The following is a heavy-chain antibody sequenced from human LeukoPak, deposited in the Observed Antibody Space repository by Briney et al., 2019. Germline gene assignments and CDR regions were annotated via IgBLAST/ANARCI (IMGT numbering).Heavy chain of an antibody. D-gene: IGHD3-16*01. J-gene: IGHJ6*02. CDR3: ARDRVWGLDSYYYYGMDV. V-gene: IGHV4-59*01. Sequence: SETLSLTCTVSGGSISYYYWSWIRQPPGKGLEWIGYIYYTGSTDYNPSLKSRVTMSVDTFKKQFSLKLRSVTAADTAVYYCARDRVWGLDSYYYYGMDVWGQGTTVTVSS. CDR1: GGSISYYY. CDR2: IYYTGST.